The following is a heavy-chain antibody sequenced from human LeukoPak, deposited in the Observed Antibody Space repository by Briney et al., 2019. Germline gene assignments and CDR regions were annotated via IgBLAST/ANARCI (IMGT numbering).Heavy chain of an antibody. Sequence: GGSLRLSCAASGFTVSSNYMSWVRQAPGKGLEWVSVIYSGGSTYYADSVKGRFTISRDNSKNTLYLQMNSLRAEDTAVYYCARDFYDSSGYYDGGSHWGQGTLVTVSS. J-gene: IGHJ4*02. V-gene: IGHV3-53*01. D-gene: IGHD3-22*01. CDR2: IYSGGST. CDR3: ARDFYDSSGYYDGGSH. CDR1: GFTVSSNY.